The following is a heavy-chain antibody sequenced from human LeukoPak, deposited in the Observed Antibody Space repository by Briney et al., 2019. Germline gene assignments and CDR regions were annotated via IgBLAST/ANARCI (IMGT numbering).Heavy chain of an antibody. J-gene: IGHJ4*02. CDR3: ARVVPSGGYYRNGPFDN. D-gene: IGHD3-22*01. CDR2: ISTTEST. Sequence: PSETLSLTCTVSGVSISAYSWGWIRQPPGKGLEWIGCISTTESTDYNPSLNSRVTISVDTSKNQFSLKLNFVTAADTAVYYCARVVPSGGYYRNGPFDNWGQGTLAAVSS. V-gene: IGHV4-4*09. CDR1: GVSISAYS.